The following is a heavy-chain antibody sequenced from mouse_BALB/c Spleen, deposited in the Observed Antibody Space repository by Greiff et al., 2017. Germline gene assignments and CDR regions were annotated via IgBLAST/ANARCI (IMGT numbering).Heavy chain of an antibody. D-gene: IGHD1-1*01. CDR1: GFTFSSYA. CDR3: AREGDYGSSYWYFDV. V-gene: IGHV5-9-4*01. J-gene: IGHJ1*01. Sequence: EVQVVESGGGLVKPGGSLKLSCAASGFTFSSYAMSWVRQSPEKRLEWVAEISSGGSYTYYPDTVTGRFTISRDNAKNTLYLEMRSLRSEDTAMYYCAREGDYGSSYWYFDVWGAGTTVTVSS. CDR2: ISSGGSYT.